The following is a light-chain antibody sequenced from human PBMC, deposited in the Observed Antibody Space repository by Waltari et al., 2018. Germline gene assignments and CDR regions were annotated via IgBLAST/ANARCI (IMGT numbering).Light chain of an antibody. CDR3: QSADTNFADHVA. Sequence: SYDLTQPPSVSVYPGQTARITCSGDAFPRLYAYWYQQKPGQAPVLLIDKDSERPSGIPERFSGSSSGTTVTLTISGVQAEDEADYYCQSADTNFADHVAFGGGTQLTVL. J-gene: IGLJ2*01. V-gene: IGLV3-25*03. CDR2: KDS. CDR1: AFPRLY.